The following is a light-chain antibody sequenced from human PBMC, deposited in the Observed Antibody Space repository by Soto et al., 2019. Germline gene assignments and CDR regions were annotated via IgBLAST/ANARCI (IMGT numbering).Light chain of an antibody. CDR1: QSVASN. Sequence: EIVMTQSPASLSVSPGDGATLSCRASQSVASNVAWYQQKPGQGPRLLIHGASTRAVGVPARFSGSASGTDFTLTINGMQSEDFAVYYCQQYHNWPPQYAFGQGTKLQIK. V-gene: IGKV3-15*01. CDR2: GAS. CDR3: QQYHNWPPQYA. J-gene: IGKJ2*01.